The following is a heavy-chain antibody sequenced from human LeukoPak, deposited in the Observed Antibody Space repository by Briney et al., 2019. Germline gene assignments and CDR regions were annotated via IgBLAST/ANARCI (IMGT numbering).Heavy chain of an antibody. V-gene: IGHV4-30-4*01. CDR1: GGSISSGDYY. CDR2: FYYSGST. D-gene: IGHD4-11*01. J-gene: IGHJ5*02. Sequence: SQTLSLTCTVSGGSISSGDYYWSWIRQPPGKGLEWIGYFYYSGSTYYNPSLKSRVTISVDTSKNQFSLKLSSVTAADTAVYYCARVLTTDWFDPWGQGTLVTVSS. CDR3: ARVLTTDWFDP.